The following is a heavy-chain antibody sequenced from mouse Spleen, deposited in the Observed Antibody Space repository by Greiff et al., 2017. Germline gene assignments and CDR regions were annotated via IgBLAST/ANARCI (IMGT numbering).Heavy chain of an antibody. Sequence: QVQLQQSGAELARPGASVKMSCKASGYTFTSYTMHWVKQRPGQGLEWIGYINPSSGYTKYNQKFKDKATLTADKSSSTAYMQLSSLTSEDSAVYYCARSLRLPLDYWGQGTTLTVSS. CDR2: INPSSGYT. D-gene: IGHD1-2*01. V-gene: IGHV1-4*01. CDR3: ARSLRLPLDY. CDR1: GYTFTSYT. J-gene: IGHJ2*01.